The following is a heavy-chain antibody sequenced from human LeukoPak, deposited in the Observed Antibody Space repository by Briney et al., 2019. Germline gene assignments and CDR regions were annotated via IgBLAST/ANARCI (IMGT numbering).Heavy chain of an antibody. CDR3: ARVEGDYEANFDY. CDR2: SGST. V-gene: IGHV4-38-2*02. J-gene: IGHJ4*02. CDR1: GYSISSGYY. D-gene: IGHD4-17*01. Sequence: SETLSLTCTVSGYSISSGYYWGWIRQPPGKGLEWIGSGSTYYNPSLKSRVTISVDTSKNQFSLKLSSVTAADTAVYYCARVEGDYEANFDYWGQGTLVTVSS.